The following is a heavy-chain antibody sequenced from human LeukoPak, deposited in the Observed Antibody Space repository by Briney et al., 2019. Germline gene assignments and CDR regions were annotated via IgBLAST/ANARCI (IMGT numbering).Heavy chain of an antibody. CDR3: AREKSVAAAGNYYYYYYYMDV. V-gene: IGHV3-30*02. Sequence: GGSLRLSCAASGFTFSSYGRHWVRQAPGKGLEWVAFIRHDGSNKYYADSVKGRFTISRDNSKNTLYLQMNSLRAGDTAVYYCAREKSVAAAGNYYYYYYYMDVWGKGTTVTISS. CDR1: GFTFSSYG. D-gene: IGHD6-13*01. J-gene: IGHJ6*03. CDR2: IRHDGSNK.